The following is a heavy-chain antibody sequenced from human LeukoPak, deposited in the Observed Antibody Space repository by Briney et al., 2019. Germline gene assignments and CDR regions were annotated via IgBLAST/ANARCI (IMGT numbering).Heavy chain of an antibody. J-gene: IGHJ4*02. CDR2: IYHSGST. CDR3: ARRSGIAAAVDY. CDR1: GYSINSGYY. D-gene: IGHD6-13*01. V-gene: IGHV4-38-2*02. Sequence: SETLSLTCTVSGYSINSGYYWGWIRQPPGKGLEWIGSIYHSGSTYYNPSLKSRVTISVDTSKNQFSLKLSSVTAADTAVYYCARRSGIAAAVDYWGQGTLVTVSS.